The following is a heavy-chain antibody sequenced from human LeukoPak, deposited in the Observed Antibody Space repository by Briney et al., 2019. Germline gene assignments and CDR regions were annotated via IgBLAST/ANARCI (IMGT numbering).Heavy chain of an antibody. CDR1: GGSISNYY. J-gene: IGHJ5*02. CDR2: IYYSGST. Sequence: SETLSLTCTVSGGSISNYYWSWIRQPPGKGLEWIGYIYYSGSTNYNPSLKSRVTISVDTSKNQFSLKLSSVTAADTAVYYCARYRTDFWSGSNWFDPWGQGTLVTVSS. CDR3: ARYRTDFWSGSNWFDP. V-gene: IGHV4-59*01. D-gene: IGHD3-3*01.